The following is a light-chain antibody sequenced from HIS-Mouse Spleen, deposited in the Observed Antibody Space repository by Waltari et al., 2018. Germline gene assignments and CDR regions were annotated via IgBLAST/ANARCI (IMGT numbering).Light chain of an antibody. CDR2: GAS. J-gene: IGKJ2*01. V-gene: IGKV3-15*01. CDR1: QSVSSN. Sequence: EIVMTQSPATLSVSPGERATLACRTSQSVSSNLALYQQQPGQAPRLLIYGASTKATGITARFRGSGSWTEFTLTLSSMQSEDFAVYYCQQYNNWPFGQGTKLEIK. CDR3: QQYNNWP.